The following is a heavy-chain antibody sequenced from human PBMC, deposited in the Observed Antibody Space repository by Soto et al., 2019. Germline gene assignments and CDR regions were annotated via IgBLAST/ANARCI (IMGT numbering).Heavy chain of an antibody. V-gene: IGHV1-46*01. CDR3: ARDHSIAAAGAWWLDP. CDR2: INPSGGST. Sequence: ASVKVSCKASGYTFTSNYVHWVRRAPGQGLEWVGIINPSGGSTNYAQKFQGRVTVTRDTSTSTVYMELSSLRSEDTAVYYCARDHSIAAAGAWWLDPWGQGTLVTVSS. J-gene: IGHJ5*02. CDR1: GYTFTSNY. D-gene: IGHD6-13*01.